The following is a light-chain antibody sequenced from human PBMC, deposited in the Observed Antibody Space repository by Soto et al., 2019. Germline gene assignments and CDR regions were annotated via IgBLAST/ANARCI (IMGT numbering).Light chain of an antibody. CDR2: GAS. CDR1: QSVSNSY. V-gene: IGKV3-20*01. Sequence: EIVLTQSPGTLSLSAGERATLSCRASQSVSNSYLAWYQQKPGQAPRLLIYGASTRATGIPDRFSGSGSGTDFTLTISRLEPEDFAVYYCQHYGSSLRTFGGGTKVDIK. CDR3: QHYGSSLRT. J-gene: IGKJ4*01.